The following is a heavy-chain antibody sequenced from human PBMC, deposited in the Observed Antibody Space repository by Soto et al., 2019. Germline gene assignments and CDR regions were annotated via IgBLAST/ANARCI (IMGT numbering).Heavy chain of an antibody. CDR1: GFTFSSYA. CDR2: ISGSGGST. CDR3: AKGSSSSYYYYYYMDV. Sequence: GGSLRLSCAASGFTFSSYAMSWVRQAPGKGLEWVSAISGSGGSTYYADSVKGRFTISRDNSKNTLYLQMNSLRAEDTAVYYWAKGSSSSYYYYYYMDVWGKGTTVTVSS. D-gene: IGHD6-6*01. V-gene: IGHV3-23*01. J-gene: IGHJ6*03.